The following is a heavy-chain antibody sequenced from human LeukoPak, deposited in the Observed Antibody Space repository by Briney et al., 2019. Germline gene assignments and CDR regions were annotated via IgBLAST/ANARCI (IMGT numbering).Heavy chain of an antibody. CDR1: GYTFTSYD. CDR3: ARSCSSTSCYLTYYYYYMDV. J-gene: IGHJ6*03. CDR2: MNPISGNT. Sequence: GASVKVSYKASGYTFTSYDIKWVRQATGQGLEWMGWMNPISGNTGYAQKFQGRVTITRNTSISTAYMELSSLRSEDTAVYYCARSCSSTSCYLTYYYYYMDVWGKGTTVTVSS. V-gene: IGHV1-8*01. D-gene: IGHD2-2*01.